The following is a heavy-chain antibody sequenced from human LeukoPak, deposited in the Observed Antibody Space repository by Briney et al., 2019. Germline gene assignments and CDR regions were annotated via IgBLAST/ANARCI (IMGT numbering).Heavy chain of an antibody. D-gene: IGHD2-15*01. CDR2: INPNTGGT. V-gene: IGHV1-2*02. J-gene: IGHJ4*02. CDR3: ARGYCTGGSCSVVDD. Sequence: GASVKVSCKASGYTFIGYYIHWVRQAPGQGLEWMGWINPNTGGTNYAQRSQGRVTVTRDTSISTAYMELSGLKSDDTAVYYCARGYCTGGSCSVVDDWGQGTLVSVSS. CDR1: GYTFIGYY.